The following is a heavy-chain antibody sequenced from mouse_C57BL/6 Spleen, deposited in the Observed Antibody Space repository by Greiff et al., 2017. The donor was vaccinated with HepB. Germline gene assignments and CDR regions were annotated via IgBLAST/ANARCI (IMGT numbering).Heavy chain of an antibody. CDR2: IYPGSGST. V-gene: IGHV1-55*01. CDR1: GYTFTSYW. Sequence: QVQLQQPGAELVKPGASVKVSCKASGYTFTSYWITWVKQRPGQGLEWIGDIYPGSGSTNYNEKFKSKATLTVDTSSSTAYMQLSSLTSEDSAVYYCARYGSSSAWFAYWGQGTPVTVSA. D-gene: IGHD1-1*01. J-gene: IGHJ3*01. CDR3: ARYGSSSAWFAY.